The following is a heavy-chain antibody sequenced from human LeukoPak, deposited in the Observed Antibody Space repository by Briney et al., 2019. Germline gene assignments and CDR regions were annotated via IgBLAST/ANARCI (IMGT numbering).Heavy chain of an antibody. CDR1: GFTFSSYG. CDR2: IWYDGSNK. V-gene: IGHV3-33*01. D-gene: IGHD6-19*01. CDR3: ARGVVAGPYNWFDP. Sequence: GGSPRLSCAASGFTFSSYGMHWVRQAPGKGLEWVAVIWYDGSNKYYADSVKGRFTISRDNSKNTLYLQMNSLRAEDTAVYYCARGVVAGPYNWFDPWGQGTLVTVSS. J-gene: IGHJ5*02.